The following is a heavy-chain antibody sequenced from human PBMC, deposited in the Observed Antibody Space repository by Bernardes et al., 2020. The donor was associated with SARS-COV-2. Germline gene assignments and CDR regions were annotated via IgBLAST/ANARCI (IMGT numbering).Heavy chain of an antibody. V-gene: IGHV3-7*01. Sequence: GGSLRLSCAASGFAFSSHWMTWVRQAPGKGLEWLANIKPDGAEKNYVDSMKGRFTISRDNARNSLYLQVNSLRADDTALYFCVRDGNMGWNDFDFWGQGSLVTVSS. CDR1: GFAFSSHW. CDR3: VRDGNMGWNDFDF. D-gene: IGHD1-1*01. CDR2: IKPDGAEK. J-gene: IGHJ4*02.